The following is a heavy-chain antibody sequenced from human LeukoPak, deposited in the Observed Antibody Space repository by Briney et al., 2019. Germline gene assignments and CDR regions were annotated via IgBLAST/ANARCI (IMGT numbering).Heavy chain of an antibody. V-gene: IGHV1-69*04. CDR1: GGTFSSYA. CDR2: IIPILGIA. Sequence: ASVKVSCKASGGTFSSYAISWVRQAPGQGLEWMGRIIPILGIANYAQKFQGRVTITADKSTSTAYMELSSLRSEDTAVYYCVSDSGSYSAFDIWGQGTMVTVSS. CDR3: VSDSGSYSAFDI. D-gene: IGHD1-26*01. J-gene: IGHJ3*02.